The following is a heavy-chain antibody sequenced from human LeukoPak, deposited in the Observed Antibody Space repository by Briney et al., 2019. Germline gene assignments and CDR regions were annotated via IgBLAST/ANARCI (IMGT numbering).Heavy chain of an antibody. CDR3: ARDDYGETFDY. Sequence: GESLRLSCAASGFTFNNYAMSWVRQAPGKGLDWVSAISGRGGSTFYADSVKGRFTISRDNSKNTLYLQMNSLRAEDTAVYYCARDDYGETFDYWGQGTLVTVSS. V-gene: IGHV3-23*01. CDR1: GFTFNNYA. CDR2: ISGRGGST. J-gene: IGHJ4*02. D-gene: IGHD4-17*01.